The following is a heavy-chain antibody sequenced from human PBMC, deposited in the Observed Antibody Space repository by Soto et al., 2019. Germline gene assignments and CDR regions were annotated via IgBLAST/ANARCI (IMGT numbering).Heavy chain of an antibody. CDR1: GGSISSGFYY. CDR3: ARDSGYSSSSDGYYYYYMDV. V-gene: IGHV4-31*03. J-gene: IGHJ6*03. D-gene: IGHD6-6*01. CDR2: IYYSGST. Sequence: PSETLSLTCTVSGGSISSGFYYWSWIRQHPGKGLEWIGYIYYSGSTYYNPSLKSRATISVDTSKKQFSLKLSSVTAADTAVYYCARDSGYSSSSDGYYYYYMDVWGKGTTVTVSS.